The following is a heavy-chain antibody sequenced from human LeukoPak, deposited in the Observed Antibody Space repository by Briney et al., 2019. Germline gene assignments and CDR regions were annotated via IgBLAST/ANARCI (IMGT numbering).Heavy chain of an antibody. Sequence: PSETLSLTCTVSGGSISSTAYNWVWIRQPPGKGLEWMGTIFDSGTNYYNPSLKSRLTISVDTSKNQFSLRLNSVTAADTAIYYCARRLGTYNPYFDSWGQGTLVTVSS. CDR1: GGSISSTAYN. V-gene: IGHV4-39*01. CDR3: ARRLGTYNPYFDS. J-gene: IGHJ4*02. D-gene: IGHD1-14*01. CDR2: IFDSGTN.